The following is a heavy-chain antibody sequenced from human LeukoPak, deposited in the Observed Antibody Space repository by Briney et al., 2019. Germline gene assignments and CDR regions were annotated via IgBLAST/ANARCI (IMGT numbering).Heavy chain of an antibody. J-gene: IGHJ4*02. CDR3: ARDIVGDFDLDY. CDR1: GYTLDSHG. D-gene: IGHD2-21*02. Sequence: WASVKVSCKASGYTLDSHGISWLRQAPGQGLEWMGWISVYSGDTNYAQKVQGRVTMTTDTSTSTAYMELRSLTSDDTAVYFCARDIVGDFDLDYWGQGTLVTVSS. CDR2: ISVYSGDT. V-gene: IGHV1-18*01.